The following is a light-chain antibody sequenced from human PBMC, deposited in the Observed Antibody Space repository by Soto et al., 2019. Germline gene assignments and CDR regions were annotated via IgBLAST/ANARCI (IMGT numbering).Light chain of an antibody. Sequence: DIQVTQSPPTLSASVGDRVTITCRASQTISTWMAWYQQKPGKAPKLLVYDASNLQSGVASRFSGSGSGTEFTLIISGLQPDDSATYYCQPYNSFSGTFGPGTKVDIK. CDR2: DAS. CDR3: QPYNSFSGT. CDR1: QTISTW. J-gene: IGKJ1*01. V-gene: IGKV1-5*01.